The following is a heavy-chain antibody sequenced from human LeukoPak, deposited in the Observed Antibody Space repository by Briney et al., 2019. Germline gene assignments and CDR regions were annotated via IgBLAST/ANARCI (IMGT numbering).Heavy chain of an antibody. Sequence: SAGSLRLSCAASGFTFTSYSMNWVRQAPGKGLEWASSTSSRSSNIYYVDSVKGRFTISRDNAKNSLYLQMNSLRAEDTAVYYCARDTEDYDFLTGYYTRPLDYWGQGTLVTVSS. D-gene: IGHD3-9*01. V-gene: IGHV3-21*01. CDR2: TSSRSSNI. J-gene: IGHJ4*02. CDR1: GFTFTSYS. CDR3: ARDTEDYDFLTGYYTRPLDY.